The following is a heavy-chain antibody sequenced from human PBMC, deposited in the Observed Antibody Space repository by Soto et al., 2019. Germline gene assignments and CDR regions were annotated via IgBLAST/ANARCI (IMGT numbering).Heavy chain of an antibody. J-gene: IGHJ4*02. CDR2: IDFTSNSI. V-gene: IGHV3-11*01. CDR1: AFTFSDYY. CDR3: ARDIEPPGLFFDY. Sequence: GGSLRLSCAASAFTFSDYYMNWIRQAPGKGLEWVSYIDFTSNSIYYADSVKGRFTISRDNAKNSLYLQMNSLRAEDTAVYYCARDIEPPGLFFDYWGQGTLVTVSS. D-gene: IGHD6-13*01.